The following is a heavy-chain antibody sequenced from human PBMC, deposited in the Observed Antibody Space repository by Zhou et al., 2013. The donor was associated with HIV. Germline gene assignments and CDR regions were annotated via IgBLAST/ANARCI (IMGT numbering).Heavy chain of an antibody. CDR1: GGTFTSFA. CDR2: IIPIFGTS. CDR3: ARSYYAGSSAYFDY. J-gene: IGHJ4*02. Sequence: QVQLVQSGAEVKKPGSSVKVSCKASGGTFTSFAVSWVRQAPGQGLEWMGGIIPIFGTSNYAQKFQGRVTITADVSTNTAYMELSSLRSEDTALYYCARSYYAGSSAYFDYWGQGTLVTVSS. V-gene: IGHV1-69*12. D-gene: IGHD2-15*01.